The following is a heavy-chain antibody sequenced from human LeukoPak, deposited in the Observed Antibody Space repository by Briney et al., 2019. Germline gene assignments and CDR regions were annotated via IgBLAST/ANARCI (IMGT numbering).Heavy chain of an antibody. CDR3: ARDQEAFDY. Sequence: ASVKVSCKASGYSFTSNYIHWVRQAPGQGLEWMGMIYPRDGSTSYAQRFQGRVTVTRDTSTSTVHMELSGLRSEDTAVYYCARDQEAFDYWGQGTLVTVSS. V-gene: IGHV1-46*01. CDR1: GYSFTSNY. J-gene: IGHJ4*02. CDR2: IYPRDGST.